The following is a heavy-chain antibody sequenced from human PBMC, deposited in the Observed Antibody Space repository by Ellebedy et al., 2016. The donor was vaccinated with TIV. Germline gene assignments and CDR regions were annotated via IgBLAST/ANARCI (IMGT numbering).Heavy chain of an antibody. CDR3: ARTYYYDSSGYYYYFDY. V-gene: IGHV4-39*01. CDR2: IYYSGST. J-gene: IGHJ4*02. D-gene: IGHD3-22*01. CDR1: GGSISSSSYY. Sequence: SETLSLXXTVSGGSISSSSYYWGWIRQPPGKGLEWIGSIYYSGSTYYNPSLKSRVTISVDTSKNQFSLKLSSVTAADTAVYYCARTYYYDSSGYYYYFDYWGQGTLVTVSS.